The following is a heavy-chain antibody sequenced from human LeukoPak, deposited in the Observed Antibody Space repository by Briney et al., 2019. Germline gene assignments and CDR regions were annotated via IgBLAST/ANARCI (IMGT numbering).Heavy chain of an antibody. CDR3: ARENDFWSGRPFDY. CDR2: INPNSGGT. V-gene: IGHV1-2*02. Sequence: ASVKVSCKASGYTFSGYYMHWVRQAPGQGLEWMGWINPNSGGTNYAQKFQGRVTMTTDTSTSTAYMELRSLRSDDTAVYYCARENDFWSGRPFDYWGQGTLVTVSS. J-gene: IGHJ4*02. CDR1: GYTFSGYY. D-gene: IGHD3-3*01.